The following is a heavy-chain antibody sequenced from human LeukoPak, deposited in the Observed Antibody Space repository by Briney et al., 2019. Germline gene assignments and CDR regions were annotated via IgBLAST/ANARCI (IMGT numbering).Heavy chain of an antibody. CDR1: GYTFTGYY. CDR3: ARDTGPERRHNWFDP. Sequence: ASVKVSCEASGYTFTGYYMHWVRQAPGQGLEWMGWINPNSGGTNYAQKFQGRVTMTRDTSISTAYMELSRLRSDDTAVYYCARDTGPERRHNWFDPWGQGTLVTVSS. CDR2: INPNSGGT. D-gene: IGHD1-14*01. V-gene: IGHV1-2*02. J-gene: IGHJ5*02.